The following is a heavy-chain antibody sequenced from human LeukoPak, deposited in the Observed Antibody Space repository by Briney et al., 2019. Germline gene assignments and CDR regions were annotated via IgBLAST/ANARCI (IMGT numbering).Heavy chain of an antibody. CDR1: GFTVSSNY. V-gene: IGHV3-66*01. CDR3: ARDGYCSGASCYTPAY. D-gene: IGHD2-15*01. Sequence: GGSLRLSCAASGFTVSSNYMSWVRQAPGKGLEWVSVIYSGGSTYYADSVKGRFTISRDNSKNTLYLQMNSLRAEDTAVYYCARDGYCSGASCYTPAYWGQGTLVTVSS. CDR2: IYSGGST. J-gene: IGHJ4*02.